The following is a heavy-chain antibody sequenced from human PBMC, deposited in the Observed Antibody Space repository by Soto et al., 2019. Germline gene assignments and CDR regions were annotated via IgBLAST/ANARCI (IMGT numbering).Heavy chain of an antibody. J-gene: IGHJ4*02. CDR2: ISSSSSTI. CDR1: GFTFSSYS. Sequence: GSLRLSCAASGFTFSSYSMNWVRQAPGKGLEWVSYISSSSSTIYYADSVKGRFTISRDNAKNSLYLQMNSLRAEDTAVYYCARKGDYAPFDYWGQGTLVTVSS. V-gene: IGHV3-48*01. CDR3: ARKGDYAPFDY. D-gene: IGHD4-17*01.